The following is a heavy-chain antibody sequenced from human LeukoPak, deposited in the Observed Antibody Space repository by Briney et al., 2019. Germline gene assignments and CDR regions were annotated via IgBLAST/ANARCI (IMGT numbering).Heavy chain of an antibody. CDR1: GFTFSSYW. D-gene: IGHD2/OR15-2a*01. J-gene: IGHJ3*02. CDR2: IDGDGSST. V-gene: IGHV3-74*01. CDR3: TTYNSRDAFDI. Sequence: PGGSLRLSCAASGFTFSSYWMQWVRQAPGKGLVWVSRIDGDGSSTNYADSVKGRFTISRDNAKNTLYLQMNSLKTEDTAVYYCTTYNSRDAFDIWGQGTMVTVSS.